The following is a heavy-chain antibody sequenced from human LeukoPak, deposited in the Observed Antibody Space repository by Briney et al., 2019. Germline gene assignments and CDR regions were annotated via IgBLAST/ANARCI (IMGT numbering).Heavy chain of an antibody. J-gene: IGHJ5*02. CDR2: FFYTGNT. V-gene: IGHV4-59*03. CDR3: AARLYISGWSLWFDP. Sequence: SEALSLTCTVSGGSITSYSWTWIRQSPGEGLEWIGSFFYTGNTNYNPSLESRATISVDASMNQFSFSLSSVTAAVTAVYYFAARLYISGWSLWFDPWGQGTLVIVSS. D-gene: IGHD6-19*01. CDR1: GGSITSYS.